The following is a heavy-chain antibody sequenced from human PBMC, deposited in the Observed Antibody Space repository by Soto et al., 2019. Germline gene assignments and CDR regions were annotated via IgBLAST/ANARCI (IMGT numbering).Heavy chain of an antibody. Sequence: ASVKVSCKASGYTFTSYDINWVRQATGQGLEWMGWMNPNSGNTGYAQKFQGRVTMTRNTSISTAYMELSSLRSEDTAVYYCARGGIAALRRGNWFDPWGQGTLVTVPS. V-gene: IGHV1-8*01. CDR3: ARGGIAALRRGNWFDP. CDR1: GYTFTSYD. J-gene: IGHJ5*02. D-gene: IGHD6-6*01. CDR2: MNPNSGNT.